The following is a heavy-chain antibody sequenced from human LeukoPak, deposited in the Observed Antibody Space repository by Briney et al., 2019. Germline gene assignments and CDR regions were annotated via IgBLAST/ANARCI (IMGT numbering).Heavy chain of an antibody. D-gene: IGHD5-24*01. J-gene: IGHJ4*02. V-gene: IGHV3-23*01. CDR1: GFTFSSYA. CDR3: AKDLSDGSLDY. CDR2: ISGSGVSVRT. Sequence: GGSLRLSCAASGFTFSSYAMSWVRQAPGKGLEWVSAISGSGVSVRTYYADSVKGRFTISRDNSKNTLYLQMNSLRAEDTAVYYCAKDLSDGSLDYWGQGTLVTVSS.